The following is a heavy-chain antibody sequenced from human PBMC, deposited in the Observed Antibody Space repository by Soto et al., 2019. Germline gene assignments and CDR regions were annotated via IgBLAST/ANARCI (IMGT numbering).Heavy chain of an antibody. D-gene: IGHD3-10*01. CDR1: GGSISSSSYY. Sequence: SETLSLTCTVSGGSISSSSYYWGWIRQPPGKGLEWIASIFYSGSTYFNPSLQSRVTISVDTSKNQFSLKLSSVTAADTAVYYCARHHWIGGSGSFYSATFDYWGQGTLVTVSS. CDR2: IFYSGST. CDR3: ARHHWIGGSGSFYSATFDY. V-gene: IGHV4-39*01. J-gene: IGHJ4*02.